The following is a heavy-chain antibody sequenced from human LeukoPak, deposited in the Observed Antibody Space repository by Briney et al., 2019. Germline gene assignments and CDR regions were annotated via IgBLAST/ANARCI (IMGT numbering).Heavy chain of an antibody. CDR1: GYTFTGYY. V-gene: IGHV1-2*02. CDR3: ARDIPWFGEQQPDY. CDR2: INPNSGGT. D-gene: IGHD3-10*01. Sequence: GASVKVSCKASGYTFTGYYMHWVRQAPGQGLEWMGWINPNSGGTNYAQKFQGRVTMTRDTSISTAYMELSRLRSDDTAVYYCARDIPWFGEQQPDYWGQGTLVTVSS. J-gene: IGHJ4*02.